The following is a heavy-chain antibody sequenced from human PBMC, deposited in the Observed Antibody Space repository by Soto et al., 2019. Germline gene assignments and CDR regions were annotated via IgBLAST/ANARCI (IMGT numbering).Heavy chain of an antibody. Sequence: QVTLKESGPVLVKPTETLTLTCTVSGFSLNNARMGVSWIRQPPGKALEWLAHIFSSDEKSYSTSLKSRLAISKDTSKSQVVLTMTNMVPVDTATYYCVRTFPEQFVPYYFDLWGQGTLVTVSS. V-gene: IGHV2-26*01. J-gene: IGHJ4*02. CDR2: IFSSDEK. CDR1: GFSLNNARMG. D-gene: IGHD6-6*01. CDR3: VRTFPEQFVPYYFDL.